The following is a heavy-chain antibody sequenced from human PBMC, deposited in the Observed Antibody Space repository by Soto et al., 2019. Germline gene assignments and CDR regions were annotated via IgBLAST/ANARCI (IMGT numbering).Heavy chain of an antibody. V-gene: IGHV3-53*01. CDR2: IYSGGAT. D-gene: IGHD6-19*01. CDR1: GFSVSTSH. Sequence: GGSLRLSCAAAGFSVSTSHISWVRQAPGKGLEWVSVIYSGGATHYAVSVKGRFTISRDNSKNTLYLQMNSLRAEDTAVYYCAKARYSSDWYNIDYSGQGTLVTVST. J-gene: IGHJ4*02. CDR3: AKARYSSDWYNIDY.